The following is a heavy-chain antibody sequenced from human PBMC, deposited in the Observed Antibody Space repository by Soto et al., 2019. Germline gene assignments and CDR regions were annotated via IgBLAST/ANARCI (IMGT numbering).Heavy chain of an antibody. J-gene: IGHJ5*02. CDR2: INAGNGNT. V-gene: IGHV1-3*01. CDR1: GYTFTSYA. Sequence: ASVKVSCKASGYTFTSYAMHWVRQAPGQRLEWMGWINAGNGNTKYSQKFQGRVTITRDTSASTAYMELSSLRSEDTAVYYCARSLYDILTGSVLNWLDPWGQGTLVTVSS. CDR3: ARSLYDILTGSVLNWLDP. D-gene: IGHD3-9*01.